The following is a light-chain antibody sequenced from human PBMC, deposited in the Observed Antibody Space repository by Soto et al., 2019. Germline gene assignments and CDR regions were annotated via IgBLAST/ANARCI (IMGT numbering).Light chain of an antibody. J-gene: IGKJ2*01. CDR2: KAS. CDR1: QTISSS. CDR3: QQYDSYSPYT. V-gene: IGKV1-5*03. Sequence: DIQMTQFPPTLSASIGDRVTITCRASQTISSSLAWYQQKPGKAPKLLIYKASTLETGVPTRFSGSGSGTEFTLTNSSLQPDDFATYYCQQYDSYSPYTFGKGTRLEIK.